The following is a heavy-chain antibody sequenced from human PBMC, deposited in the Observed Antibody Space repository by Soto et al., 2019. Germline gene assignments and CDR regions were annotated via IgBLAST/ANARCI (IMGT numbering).Heavy chain of an antibody. CDR2: IWYDGSNK. V-gene: IGHV3-33*01. CDR1: GFTFSSYG. CDR3: ARDVFDSGSYFLDY. Sequence: QVQLVESGGGVVQPGRSLRLSCAASGFTFSSYGMHWVRQAPGKGLEWVAVIWYDGSNKYYADSVKGRFTISRDNSKNTLYLQMNSLRAEDTAVYYCARDVFDSGSYFLDYWGQGTLVTVSS. J-gene: IGHJ4*02. D-gene: IGHD1-26*01.